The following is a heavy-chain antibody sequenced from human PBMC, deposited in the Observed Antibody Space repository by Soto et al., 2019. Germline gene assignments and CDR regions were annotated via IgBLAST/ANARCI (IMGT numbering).Heavy chain of an antibody. Sequence: SVKVSCKASGGTFSSYAISWVRQAPGQGLEWMGGIIPIFGTANYAQKFQGRVTITADESTSTAYMELSSLRSEDTAVYYCARGIVVVRHYYYGMDVWGQGTTVTVSS. CDR2: IIPIFGTA. J-gene: IGHJ6*02. V-gene: IGHV1-69*13. D-gene: IGHD2-21*01. CDR3: ARGIVVVRHYYYGMDV. CDR1: GGTFSSYA.